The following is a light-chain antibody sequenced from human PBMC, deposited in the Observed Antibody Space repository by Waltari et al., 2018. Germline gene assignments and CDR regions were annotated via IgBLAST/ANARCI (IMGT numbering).Light chain of an antibody. CDR3: QQYNDFPWT. CDR1: QSVNTW. J-gene: IGKJ1*01. CDR2: KAS. Sequence: DIQMPQSPSTLSAPVGDRVTITCRASQSVNTWLAWFQQLPGKAPKVLIYKASNLEPGVPSRFSGSGSGTDFTLTISSLQPDDFASYYCQQYNDFPWTFGQGTKVEIK. V-gene: IGKV1-5*03.